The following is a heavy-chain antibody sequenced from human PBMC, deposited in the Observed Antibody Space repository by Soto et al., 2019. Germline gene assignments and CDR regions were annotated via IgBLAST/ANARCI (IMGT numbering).Heavy chain of an antibody. V-gene: IGHV3-23*01. CDR3: LKHSGWFNS. CDR1: GFTFGTTD. D-gene: IGHD3-10*01. CDR2: IDGSGGIT. Sequence: QLLQSGGSLVQPGGSLTLSCAASGFTFGTTDMSWVRQAPGEGLEWVSTIDGSGGITYYADSVKGRFTISRDNSRNTVYLQMNSLRGDDTALYYCLKHSGWFNSWGQGALVNVSS. J-gene: IGHJ5*01.